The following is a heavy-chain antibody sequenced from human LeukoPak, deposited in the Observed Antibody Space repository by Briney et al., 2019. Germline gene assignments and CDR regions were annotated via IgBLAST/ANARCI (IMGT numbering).Heavy chain of an antibody. CDR3: ERGLRYYYDSRGYYDPYFDY. J-gene: IGHJ4*02. Sequence: SETLSLTCAVYGGSFSGYYWSWIRQPPGKGLEWIGEINHSGSTNYNPSLKSRVTISVDTSKNQFSLKLSSVTAADTAVYYCERGLRYYYDSRGYYDPYFDYWVQGTLVTVSS. CDR2: INHSGST. V-gene: IGHV4-34*01. CDR1: GGSFSGYY. D-gene: IGHD3-22*01.